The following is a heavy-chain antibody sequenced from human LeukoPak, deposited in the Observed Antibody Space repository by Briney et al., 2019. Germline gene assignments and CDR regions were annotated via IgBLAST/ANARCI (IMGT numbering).Heavy chain of an antibody. CDR1: GGSISSSNW. V-gene: IGHV4-4*02. Sequence: PSETLSLTCAVSGGSISSSNWWSWVRQPPGKGLEWIGEIYHSGSTNYNPSLKSRVTISVDKSKIQSSLKLSSVTAADTAVYYCAREAVVNNFREYYFDYWGQGTLVTVSS. CDR2: IYHSGST. J-gene: IGHJ4*02. D-gene: IGHD4-23*01. CDR3: AREAVVNNFREYYFDY.